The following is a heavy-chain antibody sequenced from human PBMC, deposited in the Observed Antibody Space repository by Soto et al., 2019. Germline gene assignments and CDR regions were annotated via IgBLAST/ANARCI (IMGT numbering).Heavy chain of an antibody. CDR2: ISGSGGST. CDR3: AKQPRYFYRPHGDDY. CDR1: GFTFSSYA. J-gene: IGHJ4*02. D-gene: IGHD3-9*01. V-gene: IGHV3-23*01. Sequence: EVQLLESGGGLVQPGGSLRLSCAASGFTFSSYAMSWVRQAPGEGLEWVSAISGSGGSTYYADSVKGRFTISRDNSKNTPSLQMNSLRDEDTAVYYCAKQPRYFYRPHGDDYWVQGTLVTVSS.